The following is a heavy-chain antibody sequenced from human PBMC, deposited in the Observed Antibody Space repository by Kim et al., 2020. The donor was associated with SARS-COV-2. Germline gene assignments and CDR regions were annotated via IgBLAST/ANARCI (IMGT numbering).Heavy chain of an antibody. D-gene: IGHD6-13*01. V-gene: IGHV4-34*01. J-gene: IGHJ5*02. CDR3: ARTSWYAGWFDP. Sequence: SETLSLTCAVYGGSFSGYYWSWIRQPPGKGLEWIGEINHSGSTNYNPSLKSRVTISVDTSKNQFSLKLSSVTAADTAVYYCARTSWYAGWFDPWGQGTLVTVSS. CDR1: GGSFSGYY. CDR2: INHSGST.